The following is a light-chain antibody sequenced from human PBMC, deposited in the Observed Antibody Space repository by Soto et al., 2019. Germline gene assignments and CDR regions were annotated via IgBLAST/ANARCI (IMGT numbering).Light chain of an antibody. CDR3: NSYTGXGIV. CDR1: SSDVCGYNY. V-gene: IGLV2-14*01. J-gene: IGLJ1*01. Sequence: QSVLTQPASVSGSPVQSITISCTGTSSDVCGYNYVSWYQHNPGKDPKLMIYEVSNRTSGVSYRFSGSKSVNTASLTISGPQAVAEADYYRNSYTGXGIVVGTWTKVXV. CDR2: EVS.